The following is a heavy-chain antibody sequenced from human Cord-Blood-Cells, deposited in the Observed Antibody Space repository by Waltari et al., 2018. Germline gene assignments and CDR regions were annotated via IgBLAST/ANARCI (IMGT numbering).Heavy chain of an antibody. J-gene: IGHJ3*02. D-gene: IGHD6-6*01. CDR3: ARCRDSSSDAFDI. V-gene: IGHV5-51*01. Sequence: PGKGLEWLGIIYPGDSDTRYSPSFQGQVTISADKSISTAYLQWSSLKASDTAMYYCARCRDSSSDAFDIWGQGTMVTVSS. CDR2: IYPGDSDT.